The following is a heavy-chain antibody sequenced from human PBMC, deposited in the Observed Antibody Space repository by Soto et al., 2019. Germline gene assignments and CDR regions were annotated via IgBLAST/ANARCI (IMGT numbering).Heavy chain of an antibody. CDR3: AKNQKISYDSSGYLSPFDY. CDR2: ISGSGGST. J-gene: IGHJ4*02. D-gene: IGHD3-22*01. V-gene: IGHV3-23*01. CDR1: GFTFSSYP. Sequence: GGSLRLSCAASGFTFSSYPMSWVRQAPGKGLEWVSAISGSGGSTYYADSVKGRFTISRDNSKNTLYLQMNSLRAEDTAVYYCAKNQKISYDSSGYLSPFDYWGQGTLVTVSS.